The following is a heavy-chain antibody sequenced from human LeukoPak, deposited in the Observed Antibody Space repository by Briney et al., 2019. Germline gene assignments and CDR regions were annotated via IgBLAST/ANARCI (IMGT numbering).Heavy chain of an antibody. CDR3: ARRALAVVDAFDI. CDR1: GFSFRGYY. V-gene: IGHV3-11*03. Sequence: KPGGSLRLSCATSGFSFRGYYMNWIRQAPGKGLEWVSYISSSSSYTNCTDSVKGRFTISRDNAKNSLYLQMNSLRAEDTAVYYCARRALAVVDAFDIWGQGTLVTVSS. CDR2: ISSSSSYT. D-gene: IGHD6-19*01. J-gene: IGHJ3*02.